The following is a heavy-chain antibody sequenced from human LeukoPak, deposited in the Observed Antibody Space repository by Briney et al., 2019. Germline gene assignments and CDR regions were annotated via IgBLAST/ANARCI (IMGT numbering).Heavy chain of an antibody. CDR1: GFTFSSYA. J-gene: IGHJ4*02. CDR2: ISGSGGST. Sequence: GGSLRLSCAASGFTFSSYAMSWVRQAPGKGLEWVSAISGSGGSTYYADSVKGRFTISRDNSKNTLYLQMDSLRAEDTAVYYCAKEGTYEFWSGYYFDYWGQGTLVTVSS. D-gene: IGHD3-3*01. V-gene: IGHV3-23*01. CDR3: AKEGTYEFWSGYYFDY.